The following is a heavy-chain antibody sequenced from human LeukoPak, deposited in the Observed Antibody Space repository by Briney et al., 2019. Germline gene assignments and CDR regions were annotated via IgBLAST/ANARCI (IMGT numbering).Heavy chain of an antibody. CDR2: VYSSGYT. D-gene: IGHD3-22*01. V-gene: IGHV4-61*02. J-gene: IGHJ4*02. Sequence: PSQTLSLTCTVYGDSISSGSYDWRWIRQPGGKGLEWIGRVYSSGYTYYNSSLKTPLTISSDTSKNQFSLKLSSVTAEDTAVYYCARLTGYMIEDYFDYWGQGTLVTVSS. CDR1: GDSISSGSYD. CDR3: ARLTGYMIEDYFDY.